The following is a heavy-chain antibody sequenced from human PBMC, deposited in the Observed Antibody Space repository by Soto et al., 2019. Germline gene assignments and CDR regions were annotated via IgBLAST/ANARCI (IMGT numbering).Heavy chain of an antibody. V-gene: IGHV3-48*01. Sequence: EVQLVESGGGLVQPGGPLRLSCATSGFILSDCAMNWVRQAPGKGLEWVSYISSSSSVIEYADSVKGRFTVSRYNARNSMYLQMNSLRAEDTAVYYCARDLSWGSNWYYYMDVWGKGTTVTVSS. D-gene: IGHD7-27*01. CDR1: GFILSDCA. CDR2: ISSSSSVI. CDR3: ARDLSWGSNWYYYMDV. J-gene: IGHJ6*03.